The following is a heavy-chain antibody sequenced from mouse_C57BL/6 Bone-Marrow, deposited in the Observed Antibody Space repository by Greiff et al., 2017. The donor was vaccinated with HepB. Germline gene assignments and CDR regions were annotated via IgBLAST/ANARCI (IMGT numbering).Heavy chain of an antibody. Sequence: QVQLQQPGAELVKPGASVKLSCKASGYTFTSYWMHWVKQRPGQGLEWIGMIHPNSGSTNYNEKYKSKATLTVDKSSSTAYMQLSSLTSEDSAVYDCARGDYYGSRWFAYWGRGTGVTVSA. CDR1: GYTFTSYW. J-gene: IGHJ3*01. CDR2: IHPNSGST. CDR3: ARGDYYGSRWFAY. D-gene: IGHD1-1*01. V-gene: IGHV1-64*01.